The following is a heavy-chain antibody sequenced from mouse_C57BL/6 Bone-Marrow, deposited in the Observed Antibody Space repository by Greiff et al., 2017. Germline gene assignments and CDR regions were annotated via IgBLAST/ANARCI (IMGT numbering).Heavy chain of an antibody. Sequence: VQLQQPGAELVKPGASVKLSCKASGYPFTSYWMHWVKQRPGRGLEWIGRIDPNSGGTKYNEKFKSKATLTVDKPSSTAYMQLSSLTSEDSAVYYCARKGMYDYDAGYYAMDYWGQGTSVTGSS. V-gene: IGHV1-72*01. CDR2: IDPNSGGT. D-gene: IGHD2-4*01. CDR3: ARKGMYDYDAGYYAMDY. CDR1: GYPFTSYW. J-gene: IGHJ4*01.